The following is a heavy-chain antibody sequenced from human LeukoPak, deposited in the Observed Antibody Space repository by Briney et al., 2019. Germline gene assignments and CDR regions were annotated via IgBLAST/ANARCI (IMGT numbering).Heavy chain of an antibody. J-gene: IGHJ4*02. CDR2: IIPIFGTA. D-gene: IGHD2-2*01. CDR3: ASSAGGCSSTSCYYGY. CDR1: GYTFTSYG. V-gene: IGHV1-69*13. Sequence: GASVKFSCKASGYTFTSYGISWVRQAPGQGLEWMGGIIPIFGTANYAQKFQGRVTITADESTSTAYMELSSLRSEDTAVYYCASSAGGCSSTSCYYGYWGQGTLVTVSS.